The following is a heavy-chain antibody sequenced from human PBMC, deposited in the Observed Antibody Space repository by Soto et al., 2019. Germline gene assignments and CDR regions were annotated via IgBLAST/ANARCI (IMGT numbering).Heavy chain of an antibody. CDR1: GFTFSTHD. CDR3: ARDSSSWYWDYYYGMDV. V-gene: IGHV3-33*08. J-gene: IGHJ6*02. Sequence: GGSLGLSCAASGFTFSTHDMRWFRQAPGKGLEWVAVIWYDGSNKYYADSVKGRFTISRDNSKNTLYLQMNSLRAEDTAVYYCARDSSSWYWDYYYGMDVWGQGTTVTVSS. D-gene: IGHD6-13*01. CDR2: IWYDGSNK.